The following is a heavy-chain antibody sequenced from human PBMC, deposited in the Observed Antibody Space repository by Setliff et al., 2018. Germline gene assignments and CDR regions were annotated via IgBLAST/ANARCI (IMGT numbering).Heavy chain of an antibody. D-gene: IGHD3-22*01. Sequence: TGESLRLSCVVSGFSFSRHWMSWVRQAPGKGLEWVADIKQDGSTKYYLDSVKGRFTISRDNAKRSLYLQMNGLRADDTGAYYCVRDDADNYDAFDNWGQGTLVTVSS. CDR2: IKQDGSTK. V-gene: IGHV3-7*01. CDR3: VRDDADNYDAFDN. J-gene: IGHJ3*02. CDR1: GFSFSRHW.